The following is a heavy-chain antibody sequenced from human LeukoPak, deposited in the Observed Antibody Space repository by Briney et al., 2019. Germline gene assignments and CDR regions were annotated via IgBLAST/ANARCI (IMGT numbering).Heavy chain of an antibody. Sequence: TSETLSLTCTVSGGSVSNNNYYWAWIRQPPGKGLECIGSIYYSGSPYYNPSLKSRVTISVDTSKNQFSLRLSSVTAADTAVYYCATWRTAKTGFDYWGQGTLVTVSS. V-gene: IGHV4-39*01. CDR1: GGSVSNNNYY. J-gene: IGHJ4*02. CDR3: ATWRTAKTGFDY. D-gene: IGHD1-1*01. CDR2: IYYSGSP.